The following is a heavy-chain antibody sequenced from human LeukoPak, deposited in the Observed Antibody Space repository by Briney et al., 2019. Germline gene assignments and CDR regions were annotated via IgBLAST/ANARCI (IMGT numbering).Heavy chain of an antibody. Sequence: GGSLRLSCAASGFTFSSYSMNWVRQAPGKGLEWVSYIGSSSSTIYYADSVKGRFTISRDNAKNSLYLQMNSLRDEDTAVYYCARGGVRYSSSSHNWWFDYWGQGTLVTVSS. CDR1: GFTFSSYS. V-gene: IGHV3-48*02. D-gene: IGHD6-6*01. J-gene: IGHJ4*02. CDR3: ARGGVRYSSSSHNWWFDY. CDR2: IGSSSSTI.